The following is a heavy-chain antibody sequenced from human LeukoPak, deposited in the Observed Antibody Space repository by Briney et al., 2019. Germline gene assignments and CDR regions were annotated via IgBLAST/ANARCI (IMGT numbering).Heavy chain of an antibody. D-gene: IGHD6-19*01. V-gene: IGHV3-23*01. J-gene: IGHJ4*02. CDR2: ISASGGSA. CDR1: GFTFRNSA. Sequence: GGSLRLSCAASGFTFRNSAMSWARQAPGKGLEWVSGISASGGSAYYADSVKGRFTTSRDNSKNTLFLQMNSLRAEDTALYYCAKDRTSSPAGDWGQGTLVVVSS. CDR3: AKDRTSSPAGD.